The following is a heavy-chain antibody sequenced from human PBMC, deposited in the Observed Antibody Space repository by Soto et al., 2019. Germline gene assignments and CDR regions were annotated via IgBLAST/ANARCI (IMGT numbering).Heavy chain of an antibody. V-gene: IGHV4-59*08. CDR2: IYYRGNT. D-gene: IGHD3-22*01. CDR1: VGSICSGY. CDR3: ARLGAEDYYDSSGYFDL. J-gene: IGHJ4*02. Sequence: SETLALACTGSVGSICSGYWSGIRQPPGKGLEWIGYIYYRGNTGYNPSLKSRVTISLDTPKNQFSLKLSSVTAADTAVYYCARLGAEDYYDSSGYFDLWGQGTLVTVS.